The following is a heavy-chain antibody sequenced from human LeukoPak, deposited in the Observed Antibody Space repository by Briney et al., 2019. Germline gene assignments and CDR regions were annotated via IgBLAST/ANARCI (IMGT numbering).Heavy chain of an antibody. J-gene: IGHJ3*02. D-gene: IGHD1-26*01. CDR2: IYHSGST. Sequence: PGGSLRLSCAASGFTFRSYDMSWVRQPPGKGLEWIGEIYHSGSTNYNPSLKSRVTISVDKSKNQFSLKLSSVTAADTAVYYCARGPTTVLAFDIWGQGTMVTVSS. V-gene: IGHV4-4*02. CDR1: GFTFRSYDM. CDR3: ARGPTTVLAFDI.